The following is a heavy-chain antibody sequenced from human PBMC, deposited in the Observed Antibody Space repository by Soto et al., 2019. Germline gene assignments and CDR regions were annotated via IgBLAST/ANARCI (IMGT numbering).Heavy chain of an antibody. D-gene: IGHD2-21*02. Sequence: VQLVQSGAEVKKPGSSVQVSCKASGGTFSNYPFIWVRQAPGQGLDWMGGIIPIFGTTDYGQRFQGRVTITADESTNTAYMDLSSLRSDDTAVYYCARGLYCGGGCYSHFDYWGQGTLVTVSS. CDR3: ARGLYCGGGCYSHFDY. CDR1: GGTFSNYP. V-gene: IGHV1-69*01. J-gene: IGHJ4*02. CDR2: IIPIFGTT.